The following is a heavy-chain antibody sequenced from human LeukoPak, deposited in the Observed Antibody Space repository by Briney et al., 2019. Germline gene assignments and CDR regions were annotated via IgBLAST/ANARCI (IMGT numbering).Heavy chain of an antibody. CDR1: GFTFSSYS. CDR2: ITRSSTST. D-gene: IGHD1-20*01. V-gene: IGHV3-21*01. Sequence: GGSLRLSCAASGFTFSSYSMNWVRQAPGKGLEWVSSITRSSTSTYYTDSVRGGFTISSDNAKNSLYLQMNSLRAEDTAVYYCARDNWNDAPGGFDPWGQGTLVTVSS. J-gene: IGHJ5*02. CDR3: ARDNWNDAPGGFDP.